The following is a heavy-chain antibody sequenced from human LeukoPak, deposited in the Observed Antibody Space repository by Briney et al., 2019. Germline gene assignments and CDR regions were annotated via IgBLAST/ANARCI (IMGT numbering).Heavy chain of an antibody. D-gene: IGHD6-19*01. CDR3: GRGGRTVAGTFDN. V-gene: IGHV4-61*01. Sequence: SETLSLTCTVSGGSISSSSYYWSWIRQPPGKGLEWIGYIYYSGSTNYNPSLQSRVTISVDTSKNQFSLKLSSVTAADTAVYYCGRGGRTVAGTFDNWGQGTLVTVSS. CDR2: IYYSGST. J-gene: IGHJ4*02. CDR1: GGSISSSSYY.